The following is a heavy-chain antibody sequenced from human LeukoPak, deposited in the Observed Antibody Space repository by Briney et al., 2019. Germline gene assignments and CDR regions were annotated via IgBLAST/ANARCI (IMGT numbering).Heavy chain of an antibody. D-gene: IGHD6-13*01. CDR1: GYSFTNYW. V-gene: IGHV5-51*01. CDR2: IYPDDSDT. Sequence: KPGESQKISCKGSGYSFTNYWIGWVRQMPGKGLEWMGIIYPDDSDTRYSPSFQGQVTISADKSISTAYLQWSSLKASDTAMYYCASNLIAAAASGAFDIWGQGTMVTVSS. CDR3: ASNLIAAAASGAFDI. J-gene: IGHJ3*02.